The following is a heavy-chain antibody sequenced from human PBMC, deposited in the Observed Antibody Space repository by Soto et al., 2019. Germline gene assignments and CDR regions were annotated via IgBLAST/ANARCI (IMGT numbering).Heavy chain of an antibody. J-gene: IGHJ6*03. D-gene: IGHD6-19*01. CDR1: GGSISGYY. Sequence: SETLSLTCTVSGGSISGYYWSWIRQPPGKGLEWIGYIYYSGSTQYNPSLKSRVSMSADTSKNQFSLKLSSVTAADTAVYYCAIILMSVAGREDYYYFYYYMAVGGRGPTVTV. CDR3: AIILMSVAGREDYYYFYYYMAV. CDR2: IYYSGST. V-gene: IGHV4-59*08.